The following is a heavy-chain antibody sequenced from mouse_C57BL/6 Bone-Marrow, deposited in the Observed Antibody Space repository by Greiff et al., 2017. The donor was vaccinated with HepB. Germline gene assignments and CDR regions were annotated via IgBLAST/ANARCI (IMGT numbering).Heavy chain of an antibody. CDR1: GPNIKNTY. J-gene: IGHJ3*01. V-gene: IGHV14-3*01. D-gene: IGHD1-1*01. CDR2: IDPANGNT. CDR3: AVLLRAWFAY. Sequence: QLQQSVAPLLRPGASPKLSCTASGPNIKNTYTHWVKQRPEQGLEWIGRIDPANGNTKYAPKFQGKATITADTSSNTAYLQLSSLTSEDTAIYYCAVLLRAWFAYWGQGTLVTVSA.